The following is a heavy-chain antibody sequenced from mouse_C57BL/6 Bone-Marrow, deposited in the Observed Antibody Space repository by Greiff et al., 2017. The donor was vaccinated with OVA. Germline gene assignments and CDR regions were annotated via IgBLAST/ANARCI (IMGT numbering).Heavy chain of an antibody. CDR3: ARWLPFAY. CDR2: IYPRSGNT. V-gene: IGHV1-81*01. Sequence: VQLKQSGAELARPGASVKLSCKASGYTFTSYGISWVKQRTGQGLEWIGEIYPRSGNTYYNEKFKGKATLTADKSSSTAYMELRSLTSEDSAVYFCARWLPFAYWGQGTLVTVSA. D-gene: IGHD2-2*01. J-gene: IGHJ3*01. CDR1: GYTFTSYG.